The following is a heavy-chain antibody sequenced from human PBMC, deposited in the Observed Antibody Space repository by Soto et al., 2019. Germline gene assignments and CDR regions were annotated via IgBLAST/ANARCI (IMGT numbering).Heavy chain of an antibody. CDR2: IWYDGSNK. D-gene: IGHD1-26*01. J-gene: IGHJ4*02. V-gene: IGHV3-33*01. CDR3: ASGIDYFDY. Sequence: PGGSLRLSCAASGFTFSSYGMHWVRQAPGKGLEWVAVIWYDGSNKDYADSVKGRFTTSRDNSKNTLYLQMNSLRTEDTAVYYCASGIDYFDYWGQGTQVTVSS. CDR1: GFTFSSYG.